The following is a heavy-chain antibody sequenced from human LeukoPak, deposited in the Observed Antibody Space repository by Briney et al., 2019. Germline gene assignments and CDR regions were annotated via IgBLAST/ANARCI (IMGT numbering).Heavy chain of an antibody. D-gene: IGHD3-22*01. J-gene: IGHJ5*02. Sequence: SETLSLTCAVYGESFSGYYWSWIRQPPGKGLEWIGEINHSGSTNYNPSLKSRVTISVDTSKNQFSLKLSSVTAADTAVYYCARGLITLRYNWFDPWGQETLVTVSS. CDR1: GESFSGYY. CDR3: ARGLITLRYNWFDP. V-gene: IGHV4-34*01. CDR2: INHSGST.